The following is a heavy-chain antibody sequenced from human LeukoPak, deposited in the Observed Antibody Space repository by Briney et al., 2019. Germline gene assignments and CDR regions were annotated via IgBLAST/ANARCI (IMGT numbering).Heavy chain of an antibody. CDR3: TKGYSGHSVYALDV. J-gene: IGHJ3*01. Sequence: GGSLRLSCAASGFTFGDHYIDWVRQAPGKGLEWVGRSGNRASGHTTEYAAYVKGRLTISRDDSKNTLFLQMDYLKTEDTALYYCTKGYSGHSVYALDVWGQGTMVTVSS. D-gene: IGHD1-26*01. CDR2: SGNRASGHTT. CDR1: GFTFGDHY. V-gene: IGHV3-72*01.